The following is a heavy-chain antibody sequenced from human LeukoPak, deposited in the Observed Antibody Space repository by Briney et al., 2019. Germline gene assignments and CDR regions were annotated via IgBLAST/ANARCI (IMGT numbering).Heavy chain of an antibody. Sequence: GGSLRLSCAASGFTFSSYGMHWVRQAPGKGLEWVAIISCDGSNEYYADSVKGRFTISRDNSKNTLYLQMSSLRLEDTAVYYCAKAHRDGYNWAADFWGQGTLVTVSS. CDR3: AKAHRDGYNWAADF. J-gene: IGHJ4*02. D-gene: IGHD5-24*01. CDR2: ISCDGSNE. V-gene: IGHV3-30*18. CDR1: GFTFSSYG.